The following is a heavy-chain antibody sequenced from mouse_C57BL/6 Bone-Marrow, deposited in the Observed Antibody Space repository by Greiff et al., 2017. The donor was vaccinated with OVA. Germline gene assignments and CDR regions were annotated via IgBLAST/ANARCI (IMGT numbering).Heavy chain of an antibody. CDR3: ARRWLLRFAY. CDR1: GFTFSSYT. V-gene: IGHV5-9*01. J-gene: IGHJ3*01. Sequence: EVNVVESGGGLVKPGGSLKLSCAASGFTFSSYTMSWVRQTPEKRLEWVATISGGGGNTYYPDSVKGRFTISRDNAKNTLYLQMSSLRSEDTALYYCARRWLLRFAYWGQGTLVTVSA. CDR2: ISGGGGNT. D-gene: IGHD2-3*01.